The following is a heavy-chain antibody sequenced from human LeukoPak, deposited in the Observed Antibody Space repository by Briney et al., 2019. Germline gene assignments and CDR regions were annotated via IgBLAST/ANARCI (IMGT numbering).Heavy chain of an antibody. V-gene: IGHV1-69*04. CDR3: ARGLRSSWYERDY. D-gene: IGHD6-13*01. CDR1: GGTFSSYA. Sequence: GASVKVSCTASGGTFSSYAISWVRQAPGQGLEWMGRIIPIFGIANYAQKFQGRVTITADKSTSTAYMELSSLRSEDTAVYYCARGLRSSWYERDYWGQGTLVTVSS. CDR2: IIPIFGIA. J-gene: IGHJ4*02.